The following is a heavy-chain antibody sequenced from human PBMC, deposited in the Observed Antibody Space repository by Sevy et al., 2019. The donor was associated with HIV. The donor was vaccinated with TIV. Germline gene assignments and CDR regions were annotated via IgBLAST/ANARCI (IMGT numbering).Heavy chain of an antibody. CDR3: ARGPGIAAAAYYYYGMDV. J-gene: IGHJ6*02. CDR1: GGYFSGYY. Sequence: SETLSLTCAVYGGYFSGYYWSWIRQPPGKGLEWIGEINHSGSTNYNPSLKSRVTISVDTSKNQFSLKLSSVTAADTAVYYCARGPGIAAAAYYYYGMDVWGQGTTVTVSS. CDR2: INHSGST. D-gene: IGHD6-13*01. V-gene: IGHV4-34*01.